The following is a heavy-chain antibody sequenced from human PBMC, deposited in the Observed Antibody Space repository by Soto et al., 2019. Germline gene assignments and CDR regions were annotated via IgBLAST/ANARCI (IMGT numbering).Heavy chain of an antibody. CDR1: GFTFGASC. J-gene: IGHJ4*02. D-gene: IGHD3-10*01. V-gene: IGHV3-7*01. CDR2: IKQDGSEK. Sequence: WGSLRLSFGAAGFTFGASCMAWVRPAAGKGLEWVADIKQDGSEKNYVDSVKDRVTISRDDAKNSLYLQMNSLRAEDTASYYCARDPFYGALDNWCLGTLVTVSS. CDR3: ARDPFYGALDN.